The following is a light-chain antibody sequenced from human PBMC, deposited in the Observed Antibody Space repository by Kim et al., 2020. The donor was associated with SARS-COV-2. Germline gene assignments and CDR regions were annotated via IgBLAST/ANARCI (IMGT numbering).Light chain of an antibody. J-gene: IGKJ1*01. V-gene: IGKV1-39*01. CDR1: QSGSGW. CDR2: RTS. Sequence: ESVRSRVTVTCRASQSGSGWLNWYQQKPGKAPHLLIYRTSTLQTGVPPRFSGSASGTDFTLTINTLQPEDFATYYCQQSYNFPRTFGQGTKVDIK. CDR3: QQSYNFPRT.